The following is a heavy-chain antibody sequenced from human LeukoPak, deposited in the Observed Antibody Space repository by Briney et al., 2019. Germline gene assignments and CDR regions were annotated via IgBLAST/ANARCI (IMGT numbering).Heavy chain of an antibody. CDR3: AGELPYSGSLYYFDY. CDR2: VIPIFGTA. CDR1: GGTFSSYA. V-gene: IGHV1-69*05. J-gene: IGHJ4*02. Sequence: SVKVSCKASGGTFSSYAISWVRQAPGQGLEWMGGVIPIFGTANYAQKFQGRVTITTDESTSTAYMELSSLRSEDTAVYYCAGELPYSGSLYYFDYWGQGTLVTVSS. D-gene: IGHD1-26*01.